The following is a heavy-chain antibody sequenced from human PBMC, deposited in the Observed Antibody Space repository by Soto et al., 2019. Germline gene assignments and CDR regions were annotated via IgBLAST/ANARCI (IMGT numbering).Heavy chain of an antibody. CDR1: GGSISSGYYY. V-gene: IGHV4-30-4*01. CDR3: AISLLYGMDG. J-gene: IGHJ6*02. D-gene: IGHD2-21*01. CDR2: IYYSGNT. Sequence: KTSETLSLTCSVSGGSISSGYYYWSWIRQPPGKGLVWIGYIYYSGNTHYNPSLKSRLIISIDTSTIQLSLMVGSVTAADTAVLYWAISLLYGMDGCGQGTTVTVSS.